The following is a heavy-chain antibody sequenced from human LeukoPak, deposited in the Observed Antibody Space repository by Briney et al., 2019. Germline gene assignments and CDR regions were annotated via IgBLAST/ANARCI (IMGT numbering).Heavy chain of an antibody. V-gene: IGHV1-8*01. CDR2: MNPNSSNT. Sequence: GASVKVSCKASGYTFTSYDINWVRQATGQGLEWMGWMNPNSSNTGYAQKFQGRVTMTRNTSISTAYMELSSLRSEDTAVYYCARGPPGQWLPNTLYYYYYGMDVWGQGTTVTVSS. CDR1: GYTFTSYD. D-gene: IGHD6-19*01. CDR3: ARGPPGQWLPNTLYYYYYGMDV. J-gene: IGHJ6*02.